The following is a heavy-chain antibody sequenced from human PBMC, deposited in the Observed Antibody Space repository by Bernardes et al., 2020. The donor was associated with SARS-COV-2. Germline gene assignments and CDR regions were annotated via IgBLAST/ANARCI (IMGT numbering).Heavy chain of an antibody. J-gene: IGHJ5*02. CDR1: GYTLTELS. CDR3: VTAPAVAATPNWFDP. Sequence: ASVKVSCKVSGYTLTELSMHWVRQAPGKGLEWMGGFDPEDGETIYAQKFQGRVTMTEDTSTDTAYMELSSLRSEDTAVYYCVTAPAVAATPNWFDPWGQGTLVTVSS. V-gene: IGHV1-24*01. CDR2: FDPEDGET. D-gene: IGHD2-15*01.